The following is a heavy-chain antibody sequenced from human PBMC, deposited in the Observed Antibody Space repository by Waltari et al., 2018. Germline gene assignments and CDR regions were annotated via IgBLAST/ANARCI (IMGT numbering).Heavy chain of an antibody. CDR2: TRFDGINK. D-gene: IGHD5-12*01. J-gene: IGHJ4*01. CDR1: GFTFGLYG. V-gene: IGHV3-30*02. CDR3: AREDIVSATQWRGNQYRGNCGYDL. Sequence: VYLVESGGGVVQPGDSLRLSCASSGFTFGLYGMHWVRQAPGKGLWWVAFTRFDGINKHYADSVRGRFTISRDNSKNTLYLQMNGLRSEDAAVYYCAREDIVSATQWRGNQYRGNCGYDLWGQGTLVSVSS.